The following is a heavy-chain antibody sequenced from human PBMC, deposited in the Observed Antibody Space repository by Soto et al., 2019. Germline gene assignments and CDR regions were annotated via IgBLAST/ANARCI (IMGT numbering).Heavy chain of an antibody. CDR1: GYSFTSYW. Sequence: GESLKISCKGSGYSFTSYWIGWVRQMPGKGLEWMGTIYPGDSDTRYSPSFQGQVTSSADKSISTAYLQWSSLKASDTAMYYCAAGSGASYYYYGMDVWGQGTTVTVSS. V-gene: IGHV5-51*01. CDR2: IYPGDSDT. CDR3: AAGSGASYYYYGMDV. J-gene: IGHJ6*02. D-gene: IGHD1-26*01.